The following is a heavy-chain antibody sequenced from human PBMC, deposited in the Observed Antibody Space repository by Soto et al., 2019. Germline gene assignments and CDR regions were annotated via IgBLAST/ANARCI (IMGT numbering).Heavy chain of an antibody. Sequence: QVLLVESGGGVVQPGTSLRLSCAASGFTIGSYGMHWVRQAPGKELEWVAGLWYDGDDKYYGDSVKGRLTISRDNSRNTLYLQMNSLRAEDTAVYYCVRGPYYGLYYFDSWCQGTLVTVSS. D-gene: IGHD3-10*01. J-gene: IGHJ4*02. CDR3: VRGPYYGLYYFDS. V-gene: IGHV3-33*01. CDR1: GFTIGSYG. CDR2: LWYDGDDK.